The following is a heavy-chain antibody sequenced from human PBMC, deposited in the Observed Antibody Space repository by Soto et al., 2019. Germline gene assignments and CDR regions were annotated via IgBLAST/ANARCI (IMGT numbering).Heavy chain of an antibody. J-gene: IGHJ4*02. D-gene: IGHD5-18*01. CDR2: LYWDDDE. Sequence: QITLKESGPPLVKPTQTLTLTCTFSGFSLSTRGVGVGWIRQPPGKALEWLELLYWDDDEGYSPPLKSTLTISKDTSKIQVVLTVASMDPVDTATYYCAHRPRGYSYDFGYWGQGTLVTVSS. CDR3: AHRPRGYSYDFGY. CDR1: GFSLSTRGVG. V-gene: IGHV2-5*02.